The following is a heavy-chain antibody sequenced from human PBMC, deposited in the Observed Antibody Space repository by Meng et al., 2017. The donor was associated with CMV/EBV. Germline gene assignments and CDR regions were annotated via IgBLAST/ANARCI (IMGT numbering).Heavy chain of an antibody. D-gene: IGHD5-12*01. CDR3: ARAYSGYGELDY. Sequence: SETLSLTCTVSGGSISSYSWSWIRQPPGKGLEWIGYIYYSGSTNYNPSLKSRVTISVDTSKNQFSLKLSSVTAADTAVYYCARAYSGYGELDYWGQGTLVTVSS. CDR1: GGSISSYS. V-gene: IGHV4-59*01. CDR2: IYYSGST. J-gene: IGHJ4*02.